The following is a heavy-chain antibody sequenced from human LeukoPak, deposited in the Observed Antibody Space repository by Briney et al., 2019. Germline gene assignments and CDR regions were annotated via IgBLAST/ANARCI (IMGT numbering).Heavy chain of an antibody. J-gene: IGHJ4*02. Sequence: GGTLCLSCAVSGFTFSNYNRSWVLQAPGKGLEGGSGISDSDGTTYYTASVKGRFTISRDTSNNTLYLQMNSLRAEDTAVYYCAKRGYYDSRGYDDYWYYFDHWGQGTLVTVSS. V-gene: IGHV3-23*01. CDR1: GFTFSNYN. CDR3: AKRGYYDSRGYDDYWYYFDH. CDR2: ISDSDGTT. D-gene: IGHD3-22*01.